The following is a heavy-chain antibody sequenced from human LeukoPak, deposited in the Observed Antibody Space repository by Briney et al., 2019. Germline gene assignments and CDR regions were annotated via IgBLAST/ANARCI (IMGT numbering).Heavy chain of an antibody. D-gene: IGHD6-13*01. V-gene: IGHV1-18*04. Sequence: ASVKVSCKASGYTFTGYYMHWVRQAPGQGLEWMGWISAYNGNTNYAQKLQGRVTMTTDTSTSTAYMELRSLRSDDTAVYYCARELRFRGAAAALDYWGQGTLVTVSS. CDR2: ISAYNGNT. J-gene: IGHJ4*02. CDR3: ARELRFRGAAAALDY. CDR1: GYTFTGYY.